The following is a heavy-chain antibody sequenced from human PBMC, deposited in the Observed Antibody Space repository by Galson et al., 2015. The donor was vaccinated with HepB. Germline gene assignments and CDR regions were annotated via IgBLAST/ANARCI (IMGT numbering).Heavy chain of an antibody. J-gene: IGHJ4*02. Sequence: LSLTCTVSGYSITSGYYWGWIRQPPGKGLEWIGSIYHSGSTYYNPSLKSRVTILVDTSKNQFSLKLNSVTAADTAVYSRARTIWSSYFDYWGQGTLVTVSS. CDR3: ARTIWSSYFDY. V-gene: IGHV4-38-2*02. D-gene: IGHD2-21*01. CDR2: IYHSGST. CDR1: GYSITSGYY.